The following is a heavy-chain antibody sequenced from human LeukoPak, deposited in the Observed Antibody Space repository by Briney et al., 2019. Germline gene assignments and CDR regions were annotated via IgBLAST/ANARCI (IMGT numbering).Heavy chain of an antibody. CDR2: ISSSGSTT. V-gene: IGHV3-48*03. CDR3: VELGITMIGGV. J-gene: IGHJ6*04. D-gene: IGHD3-10*02. CDR1: GFTFSSYE. Sequence: GGSLRLSCAASGFTFSSYEMNWVRQAPGKGLEWVSYISSSGSTTYYAVSVKGRFTISRDNAKNSLYLQMNSLRAEDTAVYYCVELGITMIGGVWGKGTTVTISS.